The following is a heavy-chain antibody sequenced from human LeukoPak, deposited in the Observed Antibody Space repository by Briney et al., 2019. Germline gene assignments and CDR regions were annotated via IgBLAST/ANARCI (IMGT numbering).Heavy chain of an antibody. CDR1: GGSISSYY. CDR3: ARGRDRYCSSISCLLDYFDY. D-gene: IGHD2-2*01. V-gene: IGHV4-59*01. Sequence: PSETLSLTCTVSGGSISSYYWSWIRQPPGKGLEWIGYIYYSGSTNYNPSLKSRVTISVDTSKNQFSLKLSSVTAADTAVYYCARGRDRYCSSISCLLDYFDYWGQGTLVTVSS. J-gene: IGHJ4*02. CDR2: IYYSGST.